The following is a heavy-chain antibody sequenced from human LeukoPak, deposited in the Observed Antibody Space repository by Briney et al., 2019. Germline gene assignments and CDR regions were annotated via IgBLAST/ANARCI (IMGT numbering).Heavy chain of an antibody. Sequence: GGSLRLSCAASGFTFSSYGMHWVRQAPGKGLEWVAVISYDGSNKYYADSVKGRLTISRDNSKNTLYLQMNSLRAEDTAVYYCAKRHMVRGIYFDYWGQGTLVTVSS. J-gene: IGHJ4*02. D-gene: IGHD3-10*01. V-gene: IGHV3-30*18. CDR2: ISYDGSNK. CDR3: AKRHMVRGIYFDY. CDR1: GFTFSSYG.